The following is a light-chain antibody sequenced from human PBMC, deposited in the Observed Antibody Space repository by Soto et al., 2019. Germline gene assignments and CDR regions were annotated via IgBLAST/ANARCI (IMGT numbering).Light chain of an antibody. J-gene: IGLJ1*01. CDR2: GNS. Sequence: QSALAPPPSVSGATGQRVTISCTGSSSNIGAGYDVHWYQQLPGTAPKLLIYGNSNRPSGVPDRFSGSKSGTSASLAITGLQAEDEADYYCQSYDSSLSGSDVFGTGTKVTVL. V-gene: IGLV1-40*01. CDR1: SSNIGAGYD. CDR3: QSYDSSLSGSDV.